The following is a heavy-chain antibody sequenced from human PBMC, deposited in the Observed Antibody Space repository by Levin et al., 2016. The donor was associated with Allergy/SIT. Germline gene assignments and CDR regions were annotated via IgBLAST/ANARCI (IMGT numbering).Heavy chain of an antibody. CDR3: ARDDYGWGIDY. D-gene: IGHD4/OR15-4a*01. CDR2: IYYSGST. V-gene: IGHV4-31*02. Sequence: RQAPGKGLEWIGYIYYSGSTYYNPSLKSRVTISVDTSKNQFSLKLSSVTAADTAVYYCARDDYGWGIDYWGQGTLVTVSS. J-gene: IGHJ4*02.